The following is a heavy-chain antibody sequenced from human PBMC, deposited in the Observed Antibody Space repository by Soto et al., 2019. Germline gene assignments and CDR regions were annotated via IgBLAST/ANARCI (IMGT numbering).Heavy chain of an antibody. Sequence: QVQLVESGGGVVQPGRSLRLSCAASGFTFSSYGMHWVRQAPGKGLEWVAVIWYDGSNKYYADSVKGRFTISRDNSKNTLYLQMNSLRAEDTAVYYCARCHGDCYYYGMDVWGQGTTVTVSS. J-gene: IGHJ6*02. D-gene: IGHD4-17*01. CDR3: ARCHGDCYYYGMDV. V-gene: IGHV3-33*01. CDR2: IWYDGSNK. CDR1: GFTFSSYG.